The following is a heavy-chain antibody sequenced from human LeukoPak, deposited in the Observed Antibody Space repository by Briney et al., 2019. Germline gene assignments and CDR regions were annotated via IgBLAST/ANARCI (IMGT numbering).Heavy chain of an antibody. CDR2: ISSSGRAI. D-gene: IGHD6-19*01. CDR3: VRDSRQSTGWHFDY. CDR1: GFTISDYF. V-gene: IGHV3-11*04. Sequence: GGSLRLSCAASGFTISDYFLSWFRRAPGKGLEWISHISSSGRAIYYADSVKGRFTISRDNSKNTLYLQMDSLRAEDTAIYYCVRDSRQSTGWHFDYWGQGTLVTVSS. J-gene: IGHJ4*02.